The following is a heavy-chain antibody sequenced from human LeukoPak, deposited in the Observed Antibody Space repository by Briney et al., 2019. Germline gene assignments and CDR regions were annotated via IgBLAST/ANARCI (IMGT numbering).Heavy chain of an antibody. D-gene: IGHD7-27*01. CDR1: GFDFTNYC. Sequence: PGGSLRLSCTTSGFDFTNYCMTWVRQAPGKGLEWVANIKQDGSEKYYVDSVKGRFTISRDNAKNSLYLQMNSLRAEDTAVYYCARRQATGEFDYWGQGTLVTVSS. J-gene: IGHJ4*02. V-gene: IGHV3-7*01. CDR3: ARRQATGEFDY. CDR2: IKQDGSEK.